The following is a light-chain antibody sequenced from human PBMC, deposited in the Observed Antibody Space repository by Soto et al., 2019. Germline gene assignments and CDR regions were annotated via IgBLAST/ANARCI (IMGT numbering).Light chain of an antibody. Sequence: SYELTQPPSVSVAPGQTARITCGGNDIGGKSVHWYQQKPGQAPVLVVYDDSDRPSGIPDRFSGSNSGDTATLTIRRVEAGDEADCYCHVWDSSSDNYVFGNGTKVTVL. CDR2: DDS. CDR3: HVWDSSSDNYV. CDR1: DIGGKS. J-gene: IGLJ1*01. V-gene: IGLV3-21*02.